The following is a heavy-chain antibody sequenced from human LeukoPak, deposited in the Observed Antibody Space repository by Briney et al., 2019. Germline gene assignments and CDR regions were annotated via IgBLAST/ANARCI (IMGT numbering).Heavy chain of an antibody. CDR2: ISYDGSNK. Sequence: GRSLRLSCAASGFTFSSYAMHWVRQAPGKGREWVAVISYDGSNKYYADSVKGRFTISRDNSKNTLYLQMNSLRAEDTAVYYCARDGAASTYYDFWSGYYFFDYWGQGTLVTVSS. CDR1: GFTFSSYA. D-gene: IGHD3-3*01. J-gene: IGHJ4*02. V-gene: IGHV3-30*04. CDR3: ARDGAASTYYDFWSGYYFFDY.